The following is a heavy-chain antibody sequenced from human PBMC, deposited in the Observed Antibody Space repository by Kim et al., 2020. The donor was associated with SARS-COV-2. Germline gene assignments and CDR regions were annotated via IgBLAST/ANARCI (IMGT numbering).Heavy chain of an antibody. V-gene: IGHV7-4-1*02. D-gene: IGHD3-10*01. Sequence: YAQGFTGRFVFSLDTSVSTAYLQISSLKAEDTAVYYCARGRGLGSYDWFDSWGQGTLVTVSS. CDR3: ARGRGLGSYDWFDS. J-gene: IGHJ5*01.